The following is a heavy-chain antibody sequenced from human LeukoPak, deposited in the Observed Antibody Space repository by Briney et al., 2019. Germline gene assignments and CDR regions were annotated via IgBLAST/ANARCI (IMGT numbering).Heavy chain of an antibody. D-gene: IGHD4-23*01. CDR2: IYTSGST. CDR3: ARLFRGNGGDAFDI. Sequence: PSETLSLTCAVYGGSFSGYYWSWIRQPPGKGLEWIGYIYTSGSTNYNPSLKSRVTISVDTSKNQFSLKLSSVTAADTAVYYCARLFRGNGGDAFDIWGQGTMVTVSS. CDR1: GGSFSGYY. J-gene: IGHJ3*02. V-gene: IGHV4-4*09.